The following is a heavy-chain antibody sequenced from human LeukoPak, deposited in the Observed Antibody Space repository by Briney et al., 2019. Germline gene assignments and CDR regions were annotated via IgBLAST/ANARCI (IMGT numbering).Heavy chain of an antibody. CDR1: GFTFDDYA. CDR3: AKDLGYCTNGVCYAFDY. Sequence: GGSLRLSCAASGFTFDDYAMHWVRQAPGKGLEWVSGISWNGGSIGYADSVKGRFTISRDNAKNSLYLQMNSLRAEDTALYYCAKDLGYCTNGVCYAFDYWGQGTLVTVSS. D-gene: IGHD2-8*01. J-gene: IGHJ4*02. CDR2: ISWNGGSI. V-gene: IGHV3-9*01.